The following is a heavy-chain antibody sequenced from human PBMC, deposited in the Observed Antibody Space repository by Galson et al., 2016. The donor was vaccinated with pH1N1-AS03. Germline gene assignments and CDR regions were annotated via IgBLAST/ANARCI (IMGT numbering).Heavy chain of an antibody. CDR3: VRGVDTSRSANPFDI. V-gene: IGHV4-59*01. Sequence: SETLSLTCSVSGGSMSPYNWAWVRQPPGQGLEWIGYIGYNGRTNYNPSLKNRLTMSIDTSKNQFSLQLTSVTAADTAVYYCVRGVDTSRSANPFDIWGQGTLVTVSP. CDR1: GGSMSPYN. CDR2: IGYNGRT. D-gene: IGHD5-18*01. J-gene: IGHJ4*02.